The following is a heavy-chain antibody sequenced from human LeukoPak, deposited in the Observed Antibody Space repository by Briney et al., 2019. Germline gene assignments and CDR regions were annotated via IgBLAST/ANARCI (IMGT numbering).Heavy chain of an antibody. D-gene: IGHD5-12*01. CDR2: MNPNSGNT. CDR1: GYTFTSYD. CDR3: ARGEVADLYYFDY. Sequence: ASVKVSCKASGYTFTSYDINWVRQAPGQGLEWMGWMNPNSGNTGYAQKFQGRVTMTRNTSISTAYMELSSLRSEDTAVYYCARGEVADLYYFDYWGQGTLVTVSS. J-gene: IGHJ4*02. V-gene: IGHV1-8*01.